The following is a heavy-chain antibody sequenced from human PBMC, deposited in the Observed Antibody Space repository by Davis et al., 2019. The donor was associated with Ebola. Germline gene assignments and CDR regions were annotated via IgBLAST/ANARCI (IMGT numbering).Heavy chain of an antibody. Sequence: GESLKLSCAASGFTFSTYAIHWLRLAPGKGPVWVSRINTDGTKTNYADSVKGRFTISRDNAKNTLYLQMNSLRAEDTAVYYCARAPHCGGGVCNGFNYYGVDVWSQGTAVTVS. V-gene: IGHV3-74*01. CDR2: INTDGTKT. J-gene: IGHJ6*02. CDR1: GFTFSTYA. D-gene: IGHD2-8*02. CDR3: ARAPHCGGGVCNGFNYYGVDV.